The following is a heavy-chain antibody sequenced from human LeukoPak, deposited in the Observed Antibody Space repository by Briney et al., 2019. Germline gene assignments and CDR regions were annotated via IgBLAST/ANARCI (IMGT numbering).Heavy chain of an antibody. CDR1: GYSFTSYL. D-gene: IGHD4-17*01. CDR3: ARLYGDYDY. V-gene: IGHV5-10-1*01. Sequence: GESLRISWKGSGYSFTSYLINWGRQMPGKGVGWMGRIDPSYAYTNYSPSFQGHVTISADKSLSTGYLQWCRLKASDTAMYYCARLYGDYDYWGQGTLVTVSS. CDR2: IDPSYAYT. J-gene: IGHJ4*02.